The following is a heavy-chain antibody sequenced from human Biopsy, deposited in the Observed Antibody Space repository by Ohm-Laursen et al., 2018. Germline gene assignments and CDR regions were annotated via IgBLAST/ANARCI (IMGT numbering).Heavy chain of an antibody. J-gene: IGHJ2*01. D-gene: IGHD3-9*01. V-gene: IGHV4-31*03. CDR3: VREPKTGTAEAWYFDL. CDR1: GASVKTSGYF. CDR2: ISYNERT. Sequence: TLSLAYSVSGASVKTSGYFWAWIRQRPGKGLEWIGYISYNERTHYNPSLTSRLAISFDTSNSRISLQLRSVSVADTAVYYCVREPKTGTAEAWYFDLWGRGSPVTVPS.